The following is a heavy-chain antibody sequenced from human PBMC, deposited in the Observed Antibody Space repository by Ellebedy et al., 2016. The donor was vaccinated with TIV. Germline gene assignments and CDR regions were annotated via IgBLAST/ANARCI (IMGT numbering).Heavy chain of an antibody. CDR2: IYYSGST. J-gene: IGHJ4*02. CDR3: ARAGRSYYGTSGPDY. D-gene: IGHD1-26*01. CDR1: GGSISSGGYY. Sequence: MPSETLSLTCTVSGGSISSGGYYWSWIRQPPGKGLEWIGYIYYSGSTNYNPSLKSRVTISVDTSKNQFSLKLSSVTAADTAVYYCARAGRSYYGTSGPDYWGQGTLVTVSS. V-gene: IGHV4-61*08.